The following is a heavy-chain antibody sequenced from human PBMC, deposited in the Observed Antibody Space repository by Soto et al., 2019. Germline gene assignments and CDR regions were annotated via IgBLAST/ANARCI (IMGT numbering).Heavy chain of an antibody. CDR3: AHTVIVVVVPAAMPAGLSHDAFDI. Sequence: ESGPTLVNPTQTLTLTCTFSGFSLSTSGVGVGWIRQPPGEALEWLALIYWDDDKGYSPSLKSRLTITHAPYKNQVVLTLTNMDPVDTATYYCAHTVIVVVVPAAMPAGLSHDAFDIWGQGTMVTVSS. J-gene: IGHJ3*02. CDR1: GFSLSTSGVG. V-gene: IGHV2-5*02. CDR2: IYWDDDK. D-gene: IGHD2-2*01.